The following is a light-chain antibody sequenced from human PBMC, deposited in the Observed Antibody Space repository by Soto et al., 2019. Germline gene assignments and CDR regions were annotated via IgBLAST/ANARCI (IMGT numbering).Light chain of an antibody. CDR2: AAS. V-gene: IGKV1-27*01. CDR1: QDIANF. Sequence: DIQMTQSPSSLSASVGDRVSITCRASQDIANFLAWYQHKPGKVPTLLIYAASTLQSGVPSRFSGSASGTDFTLTISSLQPEDVATYYCQKYNSPPRTFGQGPRWKS. CDR3: QKYNSPPRT. J-gene: IGKJ1*01.